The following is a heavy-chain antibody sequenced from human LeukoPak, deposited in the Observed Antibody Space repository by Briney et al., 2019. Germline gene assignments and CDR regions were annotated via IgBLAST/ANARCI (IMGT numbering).Heavy chain of an antibody. CDR3: ARRGRGGSSGYYFDY. CDR1: GGSISSSSYY. Sequence: PSETLSLTCTVSGGSISSSSYYWGWIRQPPGKGLEWIGSTYYSGNTYYTPSLKSRVTISVDTSKNQFSLKLSSVTAADTAVYYCARRGRGGSSGYYFDYWGQGTLVTVSS. J-gene: IGHJ4*02. D-gene: IGHD3-22*01. V-gene: IGHV4-39*01. CDR2: TYYSGNT.